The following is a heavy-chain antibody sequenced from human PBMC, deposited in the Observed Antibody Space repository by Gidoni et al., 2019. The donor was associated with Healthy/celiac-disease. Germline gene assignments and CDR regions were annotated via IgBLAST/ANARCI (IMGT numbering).Heavy chain of an antibody. V-gene: IGHV3-53*02. J-gene: IGHJ5*02. CDR3: ARELTRTGTTYNWFDP. Sequence: EVQLVETGGGLIQPGGSLRLSCAASGFTVSSKYMSWVRQAPGKGLEWVSVIYSGGSTYYADSVKGRFTISRDNSKNTLYLQMNSLRAEDTAVYYCARELTRTGTTYNWFDPWGQGTLVTVSS. CDR1: GFTVSSKY. D-gene: IGHD1-1*01. CDR2: IYSGGST.